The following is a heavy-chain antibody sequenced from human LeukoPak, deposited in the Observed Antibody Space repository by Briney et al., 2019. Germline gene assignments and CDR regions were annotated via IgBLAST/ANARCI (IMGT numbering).Heavy chain of an antibody. CDR1: GYTFTSYG. Sequence: ASVKVSCKASGYTFTSYGISWVRQAPGQGLEWMGWISAYNGNTNYAQKLQGRVTMTTDTSTSTAYMELRSLRSGDTAVYYCARVQRTDYGDYGPGAWAFDYWGQGTLVTVSS. J-gene: IGHJ4*02. V-gene: IGHV1-18*01. D-gene: IGHD4-17*01. CDR2: ISAYNGNT. CDR3: ARVQRTDYGDYGPGAWAFDY.